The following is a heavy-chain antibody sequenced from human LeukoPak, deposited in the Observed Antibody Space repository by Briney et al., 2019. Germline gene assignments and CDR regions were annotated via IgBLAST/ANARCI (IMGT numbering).Heavy chain of an antibody. CDR1: GFTFDDYG. J-gene: IGHJ3*02. CDR2: INWNGGST. V-gene: IGHV3-20*04. Sequence: GGSLRLSCAASGFTFDDYGMSWVRQAPGKGLEWVSGINWNGGSTGYADSVKGRLTISRDNAKNSLYLQMNSLRAEDAALYYCARVPDYGDYGDAFDIWGQGTMVTVSS. CDR3: ARVPDYGDYGDAFDI. D-gene: IGHD4-17*01.